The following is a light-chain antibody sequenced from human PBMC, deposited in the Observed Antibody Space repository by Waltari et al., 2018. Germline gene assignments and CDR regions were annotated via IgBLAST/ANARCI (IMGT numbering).Light chain of an antibody. CDR3: QQSYTTPLT. CDR1: QSISNS. J-gene: IGKJ4*01. CDR2: AAF. V-gene: IGKV1-39*01. Sequence: DIQMTQPPSSLSASVGDRVTITCRASQSISNSLNWYQQKPGKAPKVLIFAAFSLQSGVPSRFSGSGSGTDFTLTISRLQPEDFATYYCQQSYTTPLTFGGGTKVDIK.